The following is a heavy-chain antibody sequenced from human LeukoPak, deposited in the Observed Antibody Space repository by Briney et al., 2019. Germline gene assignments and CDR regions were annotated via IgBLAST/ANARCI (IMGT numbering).Heavy chain of an antibody. CDR1: GGSISSGGSY. D-gene: IGHD7-27*01. CDR2: IYYSRST. CDR3: ARVANWAYYYYMDV. J-gene: IGHJ6*03. Sequence: PSETLSLTCTVSGGSISSGGSYWGWLRQHAGRGREWIGYIYYSRSTYYNPSLKSRVTISVDTSKNQFSLKLSSVTAADTAVYYCARVANWAYYYYMDVWGKGTTVTVSS. V-gene: IGHV4-31*03.